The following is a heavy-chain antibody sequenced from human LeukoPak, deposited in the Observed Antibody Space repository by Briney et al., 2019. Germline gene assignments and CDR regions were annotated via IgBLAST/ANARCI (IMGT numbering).Heavy chain of an antibody. CDR3: ARTYCSSTSCPFDY. CDR1: SGSIFSSNW. Sequence: SETLSLTCAVSSGSIFSSNWWSWVRQPPGKGLEWIGQIFHSGSTSYSPSLKSRVTISVDTSKNQFSLKLSSVTAADTAVYYCARTYCSSTSCPFDYWGQGTLVTVSS. J-gene: IGHJ4*02. V-gene: IGHV4-4*02. CDR2: IFHSGST. D-gene: IGHD2-2*01.